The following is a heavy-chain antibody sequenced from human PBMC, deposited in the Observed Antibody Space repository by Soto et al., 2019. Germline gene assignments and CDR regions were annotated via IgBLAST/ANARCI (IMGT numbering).Heavy chain of an antibody. D-gene: IGHD6-13*01. J-gene: IGHJ6*02. Sequence: QLQLQESGPGLVKPSETLSLTCTVSGDSIRSSSYWGWIRQPPGKGLEWIGSIYSTGNTNYNPSLNSQVTLSVDTSKTQFSLNVISVTAADTAVYYCRRSSRYSTDVWGQGTTVTVSS. CDR3: RRSSRYSTDV. CDR2: IYSTGNT. CDR1: GDSIRSSSY. V-gene: IGHV4-39*01.